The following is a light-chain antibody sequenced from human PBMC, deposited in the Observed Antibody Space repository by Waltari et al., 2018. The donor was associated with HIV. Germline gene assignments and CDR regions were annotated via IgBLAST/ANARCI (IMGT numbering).Light chain of an antibody. CDR3: QQYGNAPPYT. CDR2: GTS. V-gene: IGKV3-20*01. J-gene: IGKJ2*01. CDR1: ESVRSSH. Sequence: IVLTQSPGTLSLSPGERATLSCRARESVRSSHLAWYQQKPGQAPRLLLFGTSSRATGVPDRFSGSGSGTDFTLTISRLEPEDFAVYYCQQYGNAPPYTFGQGTKLEI.